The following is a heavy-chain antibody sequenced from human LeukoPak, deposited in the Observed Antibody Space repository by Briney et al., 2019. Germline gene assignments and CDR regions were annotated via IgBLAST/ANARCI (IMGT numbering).Heavy chain of an antibody. V-gene: IGHV1-69*05. D-gene: IGHD2-21*02. CDR2: IIPIFHTA. J-gene: IGHJ4*02. Sequence: EASVKVSCKASGGTFSSYAINWVRQAPGQGFEWMGRIIPIFHTADYAQKFQGRVTITTDESKNTAYMELSSLRSEDTAVYYCARDLGPDCGGDCPVDYWGQGTLVTVSS. CDR3: ARDLGPDCGGDCPVDY. CDR1: GGTFSSYA.